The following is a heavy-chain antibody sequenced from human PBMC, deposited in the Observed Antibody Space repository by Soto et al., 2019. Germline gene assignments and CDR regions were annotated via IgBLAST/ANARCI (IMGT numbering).Heavy chain of an antibody. CDR1: GFNFGSYG. D-gene: IGHD3-10*01. J-gene: IGHJ4*02. CDR2: IWYDGSKT. V-gene: IGHV3-33*06. Sequence: GGSLRLSCAASGFNFGSYGMHWVRQAPGKGLEWVTVIWYDGSKTFYADSVKGRFTISRDNSKNTVSLQMNSLRAEDTAIYYCAKVGSGSRGLAYWGQGTLVTVSS. CDR3: AKVGSGSRGLAY.